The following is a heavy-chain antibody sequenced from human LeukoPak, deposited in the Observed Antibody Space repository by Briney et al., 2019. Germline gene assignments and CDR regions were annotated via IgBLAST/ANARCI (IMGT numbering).Heavy chain of an antibody. D-gene: IGHD5/OR15-5a*01. Sequence: GGSLRLSCAASGFMFDTYTMNWVRQAPGKGLEWVSSIRSSSSYMYSADSVKGRFTISRDNAKNTLYLQMNSLRAEDTAVYYCARGVSGAFDIWGQGTMVTVSS. CDR2: IRSSSSYM. CDR1: GFMFDTYT. V-gene: IGHV3-21*01. CDR3: ARGVSGAFDI. J-gene: IGHJ3*02.